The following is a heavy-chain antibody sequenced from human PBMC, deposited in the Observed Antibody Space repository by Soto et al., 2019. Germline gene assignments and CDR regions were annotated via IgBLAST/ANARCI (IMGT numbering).Heavy chain of an antibody. Sequence: PSETLSLTCAVYGGSFSGYYWNWIRQPPGKGLEWIGEINHSGSTNYNPSLKSRVTISVDTSKNQFSLKLSSVAAADTAVYYCARGPIGYCSSTSCYRNWFDPWGQGTLVTVSS. CDR1: GGSFSGYY. D-gene: IGHD2-2*01. CDR2: INHSGST. CDR3: ARGPIGYCSSTSCYRNWFDP. J-gene: IGHJ5*02. V-gene: IGHV4-34*01.